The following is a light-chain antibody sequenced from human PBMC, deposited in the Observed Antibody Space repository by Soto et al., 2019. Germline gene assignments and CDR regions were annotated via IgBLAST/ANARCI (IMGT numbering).Light chain of an antibody. V-gene: IGLV2-14*01. CDR3: SSYTTSSTLV. CDR1: SSDVGAYNY. Sequence: QSVLTQPASVSGSPGQSITISCTGTSSDVGAYNYVSWYQQRPGKAPQLMIYEVNNRPSGVSHRFSGSKSGSTASLTISGLQAEDESDYYCSSYTTSSTLVFGTGTKVTVL. J-gene: IGLJ1*01. CDR2: EVN.